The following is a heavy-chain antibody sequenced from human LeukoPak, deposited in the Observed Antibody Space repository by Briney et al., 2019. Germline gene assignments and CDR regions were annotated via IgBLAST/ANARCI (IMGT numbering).Heavy chain of an antibody. CDR1: GCTFSSYA. CDR3: AREPNYDILTGPTRYYYYMDV. V-gene: IGHV1-69*13. CDR2: IIPIFGTA. D-gene: IGHD3-9*01. Sequence: SVKVSCKASGCTFSSYAISWVRQAPGQGLEWMGGIIPIFGTANYAQKFQGRVTITADESTSTAYMELSSLRSEDTAVYYCAREPNYDILTGPTRYYYYMDVWGKGTTVTVSS. J-gene: IGHJ6*03.